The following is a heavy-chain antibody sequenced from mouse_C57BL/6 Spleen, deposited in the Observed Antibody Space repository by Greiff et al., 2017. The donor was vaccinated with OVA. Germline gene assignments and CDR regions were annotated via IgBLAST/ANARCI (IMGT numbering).Heavy chain of an antibody. CDR3: ARRLGPHYAMDY. D-gene: IGHD4-1*01. J-gene: IGHJ4*01. Sequence: EVKLVESGGGLVQPGGSLKLSCAASGFTFSDYYMYWVRQTPEKRLEWVAYISNGGGSTYYPDNVKGRFTITRDNAKNTLYLQMSRLQSADTAMYYYARRLGPHYAMDYWGQGTSVTVSS. CDR2: ISNGGGST. V-gene: IGHV5-12*01. CDR1: GFTFSDYY.